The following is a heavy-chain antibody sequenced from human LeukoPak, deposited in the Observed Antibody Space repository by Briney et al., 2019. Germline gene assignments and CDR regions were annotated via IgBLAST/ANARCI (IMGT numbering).Heavy chain of an antibody. CDR3: ASPRSSSIAATSLDY. Sequence: SVKVSCKASGGTFSSYAISWVRQAPGQGLEWMGGIIPIFGTANYAQKFQGRVTITADESTSTAYMELSSLRSEDTAVYYCASPRSSSIAATSLDYWGQGTLVTVSS. D-gene: IGHD6-6*01. CDR2: IIPIFGTA. J-gene: IGHJ4*02. CDR1: GGTFSSYA. V-gene: IGHV1-69*13.